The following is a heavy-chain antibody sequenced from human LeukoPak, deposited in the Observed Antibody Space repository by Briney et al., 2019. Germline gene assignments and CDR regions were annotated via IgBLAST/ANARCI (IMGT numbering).Heavy chain of an antibody. CDR3: ARRRGYSSYFDY. Sequence: ASVKVSCKASGYTFTSYDINWVRQATGQGLEWMGWMNPNSGNTGYAQKIQGRVTMTRNTSISTAYMELSSLRSEDTAVYYCARRRGYSSYFDYWGQGTLVTVSS. CDR2: MNPNSGNT. CDR1: GYTFTSYD. D-gene: IGHD5-18*01. J-gene: IGHJ4*02. V-gene: IGHV1-8*01.